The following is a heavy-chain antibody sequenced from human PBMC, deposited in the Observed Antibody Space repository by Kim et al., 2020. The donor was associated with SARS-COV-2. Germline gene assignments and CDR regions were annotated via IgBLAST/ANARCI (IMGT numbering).Heavy chain of an antibody. Sequence: SVKGRFTISRDNAKNSQYLQMSSLRDEDTAVYYCARAAAGTFHYYYGMDVWGQGTTVTVSS. J-gene: IGHJ6*02. D-gene: IGHD6-13*01. CDR3: ARAAAGTFHYYYGMDV. V-gene: IGHV3-48*03.